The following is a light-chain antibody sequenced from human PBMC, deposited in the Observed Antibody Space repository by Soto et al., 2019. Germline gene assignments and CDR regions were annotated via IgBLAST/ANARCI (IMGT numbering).Light chain of an antibody. Sequence: ELVLTQSPGTLSLSPGERATLSCRASQTVSTDLAWYQQKPGQAPRLLISGASNRATGIPDRFSGSGSGTDFTLTISRLEPDDFALYFCQQYGGSPITFGLGTRLEI. J-gene: IGKJ5*01. CDR3: QQYGGSPIT. V-gene: IGKV3-20*01. CDR2: GAS. CDR1: QTVSTD.